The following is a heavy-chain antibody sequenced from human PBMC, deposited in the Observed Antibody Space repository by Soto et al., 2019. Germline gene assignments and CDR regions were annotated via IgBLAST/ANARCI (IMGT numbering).Heavy chain of an antibody. V-gene: IGHV4-39*01. J-gene: IGHJ4*02. CDR1: GGSISSSSYY. D-gene: IGHD3-16*01. Sequence: SETLSLTCTVSGGSISSSSYYWGWIRQPPGKGLEWIGSIYYSGSTYYNPSLKSRVTISVDTSKNQFSLKLSSVTAADTAVHYCARHSVRTPTPRGDFDYWGQGTLVTVSS. CDR2: IYYSGST. CDR3: ARHSVRTPTPRGDFDY.